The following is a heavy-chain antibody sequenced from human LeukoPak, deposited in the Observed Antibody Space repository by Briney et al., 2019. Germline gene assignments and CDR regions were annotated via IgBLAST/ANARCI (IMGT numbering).Heavy chain of an antibody. CDR3: ARGDDSGYYDYFDY. J-gene: IGHJ4*02. V-gene: IGHV3-7*03. Sequence: GGSLRLSCAPSGFTFSNYWMGWVRQAPGKGLEWVANIRQDGGEDHYVDSVKGRFTISRDNARSSLYLQMNSLRAEDTAMYYCARGDDSGYYDYFDYWGQGALVTVSS. CDR2: IRQDGGED. CDR1: GFTFSNYW. D-gene: IGHD3-22*01.